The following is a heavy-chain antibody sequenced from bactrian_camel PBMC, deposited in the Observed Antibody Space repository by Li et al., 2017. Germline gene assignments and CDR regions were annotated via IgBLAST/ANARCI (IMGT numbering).Heavy chain of an antibody. CDR3: TAYPPRVAPAQCPIKATVDY. D-gene: IGHD2*01. V-gene: IGHV3S40*01. CDR2: TYFAGGSI. J-gene: IGHJ4*01. Sequence: DVQLVESGGGSVQAGETLRLSCTASGFTFDDSDMGWFRQYPGKEREGVAATYFAGGSIFYSDSVKGRFTVSRDNAKNTVYLQMNSLKPEDTAVYYCTAYPPRVAPAQCPIKATVDYWGQGTQVTVS. CDR1: GFTFDDSD.